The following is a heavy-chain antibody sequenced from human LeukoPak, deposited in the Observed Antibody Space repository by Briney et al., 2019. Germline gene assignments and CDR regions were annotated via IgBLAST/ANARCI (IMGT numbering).Heavy chain of an antibody. J-gene: IGHJ5*02. D-gene: IGHD3-10*01. CDR2: IYTSGTI. CDR1: GGSISSYY. Sequence: KPSETLSLTCTVSGGSISSYYWSWIRQPAGTALEWIGRIYTSGTITYNPSLKSRVTMSVDTSKNQFSLKLSSATAADTAVYYCARDSGTTGEVKFDPWGQGTLVAVSS. CDR3: ARDSGTTGEVKFDP. V-gene: IGHV4-4*07.